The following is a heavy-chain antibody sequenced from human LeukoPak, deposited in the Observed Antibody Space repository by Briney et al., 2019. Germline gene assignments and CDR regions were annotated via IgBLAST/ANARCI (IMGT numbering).Heavy chain of an antibody. Sequence: GESLKISCKGSGNSFTNYWIGWVRQMPGKGLEWMGIIYPGDSDTRYSPSFQGQVTISADKSISTAYLQWSSLKASDTAMYYCARLEPRYCSSTSCYTVYWGQGTLVTVSS. CDR3: ARLEPRYCSSTSCYTVY. V-gene: IGHV5-51*01. D-gene: IGHD2-2*02. J-gene: IGHJ4*02. CDR1: GNSFTNYW. CDR2: IYPGDSDT.